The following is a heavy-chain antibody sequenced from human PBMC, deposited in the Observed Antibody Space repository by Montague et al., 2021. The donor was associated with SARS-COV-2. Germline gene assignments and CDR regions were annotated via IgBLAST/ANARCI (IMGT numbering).Heavy chain of an antibody. CDR3: ARVGRQQLVRLSGMDV. V-gene: IGHV4-39*07. D-gene: IGHD6-13*01. CDR2: IYYSGST. J-gene: IGHJ6*02. Sequence: SETLSLTCTVSGGSNSSSSYYWGWIRQPPGKGLEWIGSIYYSGSTYYNPSLKSRVTISVDTSKSQFSLKLSSVTAADTAVYYCARVGRQQLVRLSGMDVWGQGTTVTVSS. CDR1: GGSNSSSSYY.